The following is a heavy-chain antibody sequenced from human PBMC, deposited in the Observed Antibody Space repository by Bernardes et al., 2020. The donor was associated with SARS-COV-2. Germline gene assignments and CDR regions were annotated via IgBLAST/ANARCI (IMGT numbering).Heavy chain of an antibody. CDR3: ATQPRAYYDFWSGYSKFDY. D-gene: IGHD3-3*01. CDR1: GFTFSSYA. Sequence: GGSLRLSCAASGFTFSSYAMSWVRQAPGKGLEWVSAISGSGGSTYYADSVKGRFTISRDNSKNTLYLQMNSLRAEDTAVYYCATQPRAYYDFWSGYSKFDYWGQGTLVTVSS. V-gene: IGHV3-23*01. CDR2: ISGSGGST. J-gene: IGHJ4*02.